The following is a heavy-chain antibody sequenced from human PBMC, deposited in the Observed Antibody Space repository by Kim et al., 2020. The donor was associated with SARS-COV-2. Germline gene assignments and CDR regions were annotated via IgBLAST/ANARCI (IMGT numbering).Heavy chain of an antibody. Sequence: GGSLRLSCATPGFTFGNYAMSWVRQAPGKGLEWVSAISGSGAGTYYADSVKGRFTISRDNSKNTLFLQMNSLRDEDTAFYYCAKRMTPYYIDYWGQGTLVTVSS. CDR1: GFTFGNYA. J-gene: IGHJ4*02. D-gene: IGHD1-26*01. CDR2: ISGSGAGT. V-gene: IGHV3-23*01. CDR3: AKRMTPYYIDY.